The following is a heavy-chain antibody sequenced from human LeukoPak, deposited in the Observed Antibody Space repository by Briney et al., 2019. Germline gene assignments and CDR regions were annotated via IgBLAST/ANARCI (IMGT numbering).Heavy chain of an antibody. Sequence: GGSLRLSCAVSGFTFSRYSMTRVRQAPGKGLEWVSYISESSSTKYYADSVKGRFTISRDNAQNSLFLQMSSLRAEDTAVYYCARVATSLARDDYWGQGTLVTVSS. CDR2: ISESSSTK. CDR3: ARVATSLARDDY. CDR1: GFTFSRYS. J-gene: IGHJ4*02. V-gene: IGHV3-48*01.